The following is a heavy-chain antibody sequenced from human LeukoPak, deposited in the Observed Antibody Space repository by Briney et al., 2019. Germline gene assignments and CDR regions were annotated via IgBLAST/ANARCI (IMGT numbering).Heavy chain of an antibody. CDR1: GFTVSSYW. V-gene: IGHV3-7*01. D-gene: IGHD2-2*01. CDR3: ARWRGGFCSSTSCPGGLDY. Sequence: GGSLRLSCAASGFTVSSYWMSWVRQAPGKGLEWVANIKQDGSEKYYVDSVKGRFTISRDNAKNSLYLQMNSLRAEDTAVYYCARWRGGFCSSTSCPGGLDYWGQGTLVTVSS. J-gene: IGHJ4*02. CDR2: IKQDGSEK.